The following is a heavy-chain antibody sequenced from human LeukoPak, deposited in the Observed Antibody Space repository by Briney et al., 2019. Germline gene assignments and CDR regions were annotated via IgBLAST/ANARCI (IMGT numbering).Heavy chain of an antibody. D-gene: IGHD5-12*01. J-gene: IGHJ4*02. Sequence: GGSLRLSCAASGFTFSSYGMHWVRQAPGKGLEWVAFIRYDGSNKYYADSVKGRFTISRDNSKNTLYLQMNSLRAEDTAVYYCALPGGYDYWAYNYWGQRTLVTVSS. CDR3: ALPGGYDYWAYNY. V-gene: IGHV3-30*02. CDR2: IRYDGSNK. CDR1: GFTFSSYG.